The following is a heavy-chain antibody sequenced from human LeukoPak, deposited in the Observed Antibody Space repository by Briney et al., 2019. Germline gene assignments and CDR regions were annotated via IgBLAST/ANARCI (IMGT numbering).Heavy chain of an antibody. CDR2: ISYDGSNK. CDR3: ASGDYYDSSGYSFPTLV. Sequence: PGGSLRLSCAASGFTFSSYAMHWVRQAPGKGLEWVAVISYDGSNKYYADSVKGRFTISRDNAKNSLYLQMNSLRAEDTAVYYCASGDYYDSSGYSFPTLVWGQGTLVTVSS. J-gene: IGHJ4*02. D-gene: IGHD3-22*01. CDR1: GFTFSSYA. V-gene: IGHV3-30*04.